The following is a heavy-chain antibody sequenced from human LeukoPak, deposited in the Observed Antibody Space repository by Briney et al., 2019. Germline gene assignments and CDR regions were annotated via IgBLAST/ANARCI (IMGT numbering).Heavy chain of an antibody. J-gene: IGHJ5*02. V-gene: IGHV1-69*05. CDR2: IIPIFGTA. CDR3: ARDPGDGYNSGSWFDP. D-gene: IGHD5-24*01. CDR1: GGTFSSYA. Sequence: SVKVSCKASGGTFSSYAISWVRQAPGQGLEWMGRIIPIFGTANYAQKFQGRVTITTDESTSSAYMELSSLRSEDTAVYYCARDPGDGYNSGSWFDPWGPRTLVTVSS.